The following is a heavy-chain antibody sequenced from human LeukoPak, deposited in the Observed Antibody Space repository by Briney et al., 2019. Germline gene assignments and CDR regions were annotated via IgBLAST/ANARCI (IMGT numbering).Heavy chain of an antibody. J-gene: IGHJ5*02. CDR1: GFTFSDYY. V-gene: IGHV3-11*01. Sequence: PGGSLRLSCAASGFTFSDYYMSWIRQAPGNGLEWLSYINIGGTNTHYADSVKGRFTISRDNAKKSLYLEMTNLRAEDTAVYYCATDGAGFDTWGQGVLVTVSS. CDR2: INIGGTNT. CDR3: ATDGAGFDT.